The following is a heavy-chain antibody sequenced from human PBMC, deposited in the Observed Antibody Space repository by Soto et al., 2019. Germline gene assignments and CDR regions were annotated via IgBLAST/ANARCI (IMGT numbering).Heavy chain of an antibody. D-gene: IGHD3-3*01. Sequence: GGSLRLSCTASGLTFNTFAMSWVRQSPGKGREWVSTIRGNGGATFYADSVKGRLTISRDNSKKTLYLQMNGLRAEDTAVYYCAPRLTIFGIVKLSTWFDPWGQGTLVTVSS. CDR1: GLTFNTFA. V-gene: IGHV3-23*01. CDR3: APRLTIFGIVKLSTWFDP. J-gene: IGHJ5*02. CDR2: IRGNGGAT.